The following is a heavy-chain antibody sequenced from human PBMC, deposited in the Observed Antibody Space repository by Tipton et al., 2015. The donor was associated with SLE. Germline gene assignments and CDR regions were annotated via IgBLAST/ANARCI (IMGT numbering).Heavy chain of an antibody. Sequence: SLRLPCAASGFTFSSYWMSWVRQAPGKGLEWVANIKQDGSEKYYVDSVKGRFTISRDNAKNSLYLQMNSLRAEDTAVYYCARGHDSSGYSRLNWYFDLWGRGTLVTVSS. D-gene: IGHD3-22*01. J-gene: IGHJ2*01. V-gene: IGHV3-7*01. CDR1: GFTFSSYW. CDR3: ARGHDSSGYSRLNWYFDL. CDR2: IKQDGSEK.